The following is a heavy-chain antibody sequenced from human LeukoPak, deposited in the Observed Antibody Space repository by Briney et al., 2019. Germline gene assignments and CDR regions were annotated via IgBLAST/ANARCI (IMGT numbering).Heavy chain of an antibody. CDR3: AKEEYAYYYGMDV. Sequence: AGGSLRLSCAASGLTFSSYAMSWVRQAPGKGLEWVSAISGSGGSTYYADSVKGRFTISRDNSKNTLYLQMNSLRAEDTAVYYCAKEEYAYYYGMDVWGQGTTVTVSS. V-gene: IGHV3-23*01. D-gene: IGHD2-8*01. CDR1: GLTFSSYA. J-gene: IGHJ6*02. CDR2: ISGSGGST.